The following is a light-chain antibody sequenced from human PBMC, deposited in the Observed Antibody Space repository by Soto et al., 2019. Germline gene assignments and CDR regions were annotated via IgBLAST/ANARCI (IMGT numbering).Light chain of an antibody. J-gene: IGKJ3*01. CDR1: QNVLYSSNNKNY. CDR2: WAS. Sequence: DIVMTQSPDSLAVSLGERATINCKSSQNVLYSSNNKNYLAWYQQKPGQPPKLLIYWASTRESGVPDRFSGSGSGTDFTLPISSLQAEDVAVYYCQQYYSTPFTFGPGPKVDIK. V-gene: IGKV4-1*01. CDR3: QQYYSTPFT.